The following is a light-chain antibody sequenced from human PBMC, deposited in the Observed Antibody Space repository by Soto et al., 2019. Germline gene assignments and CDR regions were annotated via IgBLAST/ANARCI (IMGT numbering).Light chain of an antibody. CDR2: DVT. CDR1: SSDVGGYNF. V-gene: IGLV2-14*03. Sequence: SALTQPASVSGSPGQSITISCTGTSSDVGGYNFVSWYQHHPGKAPKLIIYDVTNRPSGISNRFSGSKSGNTASLTISGLQAEDEADYYCTSYTSSITYVFGTGTKLTVL. CDR3: TSYTSSITYV. J-gene: IGLJ1*01.